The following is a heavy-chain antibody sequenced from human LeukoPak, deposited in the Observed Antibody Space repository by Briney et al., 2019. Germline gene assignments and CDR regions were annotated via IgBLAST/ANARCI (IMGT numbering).Heavy chain of an antibody. CDR3: ARGVMSSSWYQATGSFDY. J-gene: IGHJ4*02. Sequence: PSETLSLTCTVSGGSISSSSYYWGWIRQPPGKGPEWIGSIYYSGSTYYNPSLKSRVTISVDTSKNQFSLKLSSVTAADTAVYYCARGVMSSSWYQATGSFDYWGQGTLVTVSS. V-gene: IGHV4-39*01. CDR2: IYYSGST. CDR1: GGSISSSSYY. D-gene: IGHD6-13*01.